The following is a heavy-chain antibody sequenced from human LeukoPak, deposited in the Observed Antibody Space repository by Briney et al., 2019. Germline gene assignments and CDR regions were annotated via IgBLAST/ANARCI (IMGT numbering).Heavy chain of an antibody. J-gene: IGHJ4*02. Sequence: SETLSLTCTVSGYSISSGYYWGWIRQPPGKGLEWIGSIYHSGSTYYNPSLKSRVTISADTSKNQFSLKLSSVTAADTAVHYCARVVYYYGSGSSKTPLDYWGQGTLVTVSS. CDR2: IYHSGST. CDR1: GYSISSGYY. V-gene: IGHV4-38-2*02. CDR3: ARVVYYYGSGSSKTPLDY. D-gene: IGHD3-10*01.